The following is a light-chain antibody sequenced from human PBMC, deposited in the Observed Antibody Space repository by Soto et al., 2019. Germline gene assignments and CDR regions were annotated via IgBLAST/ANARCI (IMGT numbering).Light chain of an antibody. CDR2: RNN. J-gene: IGLJ1*01. CDR1: SSNIGSNY. CDR3: AAWDDSLNVYV. V-gene: IGLV1-47*01. Sequence: QSVLTQPPSASGTPGQRVTISCSGSSSNIGSNYVYWYQQLPGTAPKLLIYRNNQRPSGVPDRFSGSKSGTSASLAISGLRSEDEADYYCAAWDDSLNVYVFGTGTKGTVL.